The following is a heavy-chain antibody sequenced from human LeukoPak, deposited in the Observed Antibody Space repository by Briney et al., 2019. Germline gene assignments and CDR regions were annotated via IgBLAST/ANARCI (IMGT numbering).Heavy chain of an antibody. J-gene: IGHJ5*02. CDR3: AKEDEVGATEFDP. D-gene: IGHD1-26*01. Sequence: PGGSLRLSCAASGFTFDDYTMHWVRHAPGKGLEWVSLISWDGGSTYYADSVKGRFTISRDNSKNSLYLQMNSLRTEDTALYYCAKEDEVGATEFDPWGQGTLVTVSS. CDR2: ISWDGGST. CDR1: GFTFDDYT. V-gene: IGHV3-43*01.